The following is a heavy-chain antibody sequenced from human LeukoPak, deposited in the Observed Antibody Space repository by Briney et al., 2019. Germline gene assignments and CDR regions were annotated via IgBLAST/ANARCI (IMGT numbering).Heavy chain of an antibody. CDR1: GGSLSSYH. Sequence: TPSETLSLTCTVSGGSLSSYHWSWIRQPPGKGLEWIGYIYYSGSTNYNPSLKSRVTISEDTSKNQFSLKLSSVTAADTAVYYCARQGRATVTNFDSWGQGTLVTVSS. CDR2: IYYSGST. CDR3: ARQGRATVTNFDS. J-gene: IGHJ4*02. V-gene: IGHV4-59*08. D-gene: IGHD4-17*01.